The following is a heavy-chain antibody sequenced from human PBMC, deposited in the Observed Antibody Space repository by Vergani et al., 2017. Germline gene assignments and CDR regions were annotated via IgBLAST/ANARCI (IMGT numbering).Heavy chain of an antibody. CDR3: ARGYFLEWLFNLFDP. D-gene: IGHD3-3*01. CDR2: INHSGST. J-gene: IGHJ5*02. V-gene: IGHV4-34*01. Sequence: QVQLQQWGAGLLKPSETLSLTCAVYGGSFSGYYWSWIRQPPGKGLEWVGEINHSGSTYYNPSLKSRVTISVDTSKNQFSLKLSSVTAADTAVYYCARGYFLEWLFNLFDPGGQGTLVTVSS. CDR1: GGSFSGYY.